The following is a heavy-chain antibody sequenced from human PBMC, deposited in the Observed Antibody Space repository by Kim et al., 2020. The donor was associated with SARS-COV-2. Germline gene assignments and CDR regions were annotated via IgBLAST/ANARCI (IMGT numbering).Heavy chain of an antibody. V-gene: IGHV1-3*01. CDR1: GYTFTSYA. D-gene: IGHD3-22*01. CDR2: INAGNGNT. CDR3: ARDAVSRDDTAFDI. J-gene: IGHJ3*02. Sequence: ASVKVSCKASGYTFTSYAMHWVRQAPGQRLEWMGWINAGNGNTKYSQKFQGRVTITRDTSASTAYMELSSLRSEDTAVYYCARDAVSRDDTAFDIWGQGTMVTVSS.